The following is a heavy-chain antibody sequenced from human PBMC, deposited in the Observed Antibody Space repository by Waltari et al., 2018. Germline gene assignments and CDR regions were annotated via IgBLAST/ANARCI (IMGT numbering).Heavy chain of an antibody. CDR3: ATDLNGAAH. Sequence: EVRLVESGGDLVQPGGSLRLSCAASGFTFSNSWMTWVRQAQGKGLECRANIKTEGGETYYVDSVKGRFSISRDNTKNSLYLQMNSLRADDTAVYYCATDLNGAAHWGQGTLVTVSS. J-gene: IGHJ4*02. D-gene: IGHD3-10*01. CDR1: GFTFSNSW. V-gene: IGHV3-7*01. CDR2: IKTEGGET.